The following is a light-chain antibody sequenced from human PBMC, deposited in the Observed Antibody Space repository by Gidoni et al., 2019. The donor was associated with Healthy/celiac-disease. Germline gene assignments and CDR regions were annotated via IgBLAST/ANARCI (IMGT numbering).Light chain of an antibody. V-gene: IGLV2-14*01. J-gene: IGLJ3*02. CDR1: SSDVGGYNY. Sequence: QSALTQPASVSGSPGQSIPISCTGTSSDVGGYNYVSWYQQHPGKAPKLMIYEVSNRPSGVSNRFSGSKSGNTASLTISGRQAEDEADYYCSSYTSSSTPWVFGGGTKLTVL. CDR3: SSYTSSSTPWV. CDR2: EVS.